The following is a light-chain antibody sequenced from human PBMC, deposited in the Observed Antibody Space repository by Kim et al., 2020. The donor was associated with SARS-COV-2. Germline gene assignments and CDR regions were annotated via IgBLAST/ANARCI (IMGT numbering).Light chain of an antibody. CDR2: NIS. J-gene: IGKJ5*01. CDR3: QQVIDYPIT. Sequence: ESVGDRFPIPCRASQVITKFFDWYQQKPGKAPKLLINNISDLQSDVPSRFSGRGSGTEFTLTISSLQPEDFATYYCQQVIDYPITFGQGTRLEIK. V-gene: IGKV1-9*01. CDR1: QVITKF.